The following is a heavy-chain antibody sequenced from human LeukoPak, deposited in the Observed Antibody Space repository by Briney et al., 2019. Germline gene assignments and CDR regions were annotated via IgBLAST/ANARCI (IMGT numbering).Heavy chain of an antibody. CDR2: FDPEDGET. CDR3: ATRGGHDYGDYVDRVYFDY. J-gene: IGHJ4*02. V-gene: IGHV1-24*01. CDR1: GYTLTELS. D-gene: IGHD4-17*01. Sequence: ASVKVSCKVSGYTLTELSMHWVRQAPGKGLEWMGGFDPEDGETIYAQKFQGRVTMTEDTSTDTAYTELSSLRSEDTAVYYCATRGGHDYGDYVDRVYFDYWGQGTLVTVSS.